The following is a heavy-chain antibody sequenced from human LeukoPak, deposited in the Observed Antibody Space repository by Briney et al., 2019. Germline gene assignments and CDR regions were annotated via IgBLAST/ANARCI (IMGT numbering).Heavy chain of an antibody. CDR2: MNPNSGNT. CDR1: GYSFTSYD. V-gene: IGHV1-8*01. CDR3: ASDLKRGSAGTLIDH. D-gene: IGHD6-13*01. Sequence: ASVKVSCTASGYSFTSYDINWVRQATGQGLEWMGWMNPNSGNTGYAQKFQDRVTMTRDTSISTAYLELSSLGSEDTAMYYCASDLKRGSAGTLIDHWGQGTLVTVSS. J-gene: IGHJ4*02.